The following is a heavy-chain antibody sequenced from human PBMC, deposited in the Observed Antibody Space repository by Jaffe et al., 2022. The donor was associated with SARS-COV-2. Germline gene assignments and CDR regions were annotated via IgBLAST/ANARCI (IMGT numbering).Heavy chain of an antibody. CDR2: INPNNGDT. V-gene: IGHV1-2*04. J-gene: IGHJ4*02. CDR1: GYTFTGYY. CDR3: ATAGSSSPGPNYFDY. D-gene: IGHD6-6*01. Sequence: QVQLVQSGAEVKKPGASVKVSCKASGYTFTGYYMHWVRQAPGQGLEWMGWINPNNGDTNCGKKFQGWVTMTRDTSISTAYMELSRLGSDDTAVYYCATAGSSSPGPNYFDYWGQGTLVTVSS.